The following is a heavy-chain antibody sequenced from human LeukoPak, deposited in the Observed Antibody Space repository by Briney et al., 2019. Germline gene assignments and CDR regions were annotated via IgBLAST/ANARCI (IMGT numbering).Heavy chain of an antibody. CDR2: IYYSGST. CDR3: ATIQWLSKTIDY. CDR1: GGSISSYY. D-gene: IGHD3-22*01. Sequence: PSETLSLTCTVSGGSISSYYWGWIRQPPGKGLEWIGYIYYSGSTNYNPSLKSRVTISVDTSKNQFSLKLSSVTAADTAVYYCATIQWLSKTIDYWGQGTLVTVSS. V-gene: IGHV4-59*01. J-gene: IGHJ4*02.